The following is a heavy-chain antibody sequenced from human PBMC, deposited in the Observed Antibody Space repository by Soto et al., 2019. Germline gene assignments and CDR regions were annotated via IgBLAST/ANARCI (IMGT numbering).Heavy chain of an antibody. CDR2: IYYSGST. CDR3: ARSGSVFTMVRGYYYGMDV. Sequence: PSETLSLTCAVSGGSISSSSYYWGWIRQPPGKGLEWIGSIYYSGSTYYNPSLKSRVTISVDTSKNQFSLKLSSVTAADTAVYYCARSGSVFTMVRGYYYGMDVWGQGTTVTVSS. D-gene: IGHD3-10*01. V-gene: IGHV4-39*07. J-gene: IGHJ6*02. CDR1: GGSISSSSYY.